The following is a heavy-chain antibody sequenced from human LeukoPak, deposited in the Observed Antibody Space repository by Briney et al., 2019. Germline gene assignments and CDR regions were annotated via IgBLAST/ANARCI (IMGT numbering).Heavy chain of an antibody. CDR2: INAGNGNK. Sequence: ASVKVSCKASGYTFSSYAMHWVRLAPGQRLEWMGWINAGNGNKKYSQKFQGRVTITRDTSASTAYMELSSLRSEDTAVYYCARGDTVAGEYYFDYWGQGTLVTVSS. CDR1: GYTFSSYA. V-gene: IGHV1-3*01. D-gene: IGHD6-19*01. J-gene: IGHJ4*02. CDR3: ARGDTVAGEYYFDY.